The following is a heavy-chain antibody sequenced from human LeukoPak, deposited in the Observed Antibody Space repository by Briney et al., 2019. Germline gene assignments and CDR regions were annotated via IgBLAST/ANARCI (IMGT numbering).Heavy chain of an antibody. D-gene: IGHD3-22*01. J-gene: IGHJ5*02. V-gene: IGHV4-4*07. CDR1: GGSISSYY. CDR3: ARGVGDSSYNWFDP. CDR2: IYTSGST. Sequence: SETLSLTRTVSGGSISSYYWSWIRQPAGKGLEWIGRIYTSGSTNYNPSLKSRVTMSVDTSKDQFSLKLSSVTAADTAVYYCARGVGDSSYNWFDPWGQGTLVTVSS.